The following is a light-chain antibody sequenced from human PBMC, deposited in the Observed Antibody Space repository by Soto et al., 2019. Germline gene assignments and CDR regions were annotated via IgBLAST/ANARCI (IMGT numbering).Light chain of an antibody. Sequence: GDRVTITCRASQSISSWLAWYQQKPGKAPKLLIYDASSLESGVPSRFSGSRSGTEFTLTISSLQPDDFATYYCQQYNSYSWTFGQGTKVDIK. CDR2: DAS. J-gene: IGKJ1*01. CDR1: QSISSW. V-gene: IGKV1-5*01. CDR3: QQYNSYSWT.